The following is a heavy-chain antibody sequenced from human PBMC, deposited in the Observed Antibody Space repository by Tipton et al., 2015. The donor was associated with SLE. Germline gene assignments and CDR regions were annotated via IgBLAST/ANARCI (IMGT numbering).Heavy chain of an antibody. CDR1: GFTFDDYA. J-gene: IGHJ4*02. V-gene: IGHV3-43D*04. Sequence: GSLRLSCAASGFTFDDYAMHWVRQAPGKGLEWVSLISWDGGSTYYADSVKGRVTISRDNSKNSLYLQMNSLRAEDTALYYCAKETLSYGSGSYSLDYWGQGTLVTVSS. CDR3: AKETLSYGSGSYSLDY. CDR2: ISWDGGST. D-gene: IGHD3-10*01.